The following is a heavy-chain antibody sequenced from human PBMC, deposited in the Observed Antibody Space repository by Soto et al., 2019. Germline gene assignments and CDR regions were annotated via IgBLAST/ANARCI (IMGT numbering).Heavy chain of an antibody. Sequence: GGSLRLSCAASGFTFSSYGMHWVRQAPGKGLEWVAVIWYDGSNKYYADSVKGRFTISRDNSKNTLYLQMNSLRAEDTAVYYCARDQCIRGGDCPYYFDYWGQGT. J-gene: IGHJ4*02. CDR1: GFTFSSYG. CDR2: IWYDGSNK. V-gene: IGHV3-33*01. D-gene: IGHD2-21*02. CDR3: ARDQCIRGGDCPYYFDY.